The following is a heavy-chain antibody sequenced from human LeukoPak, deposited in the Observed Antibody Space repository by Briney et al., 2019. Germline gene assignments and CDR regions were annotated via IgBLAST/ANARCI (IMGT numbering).Heavy chain of an antibody. CDR1: GFTFSSYS. J-gene: IGHJ4*02. V-gene: IGHV3-48*01. Sequence: GGSLRLSCAASGFTFSSYSMNWVRQAPGKGLEWVSYISSSSSTIYYADSVRGRFTISRDNAKNSLYLQMNSLRAEDTAVYYCARSYDSSGYSELYYFDYWGQGTLVTVSS. D-gene: IGHD3-22*01. CDR2: ISSSSSTI. CDR3: ARSYDSSGYSELYYFDY.